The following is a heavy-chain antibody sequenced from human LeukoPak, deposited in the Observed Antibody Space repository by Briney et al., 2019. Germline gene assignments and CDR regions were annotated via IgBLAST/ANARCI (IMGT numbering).Heavy chain of an antibody. CDR2: ISSSSTYI. CDR1: GFTFSSYS. V-gene: IGHV3-21*01. J-gene: IGHJ4*02. Sequence: GGSLRLSCAASGFTFSSYSMNWVRQAPGKGLEWVSSISSSSTYIFYAVSVKGRFTISRDNAKNSLYLQMNSLRAEDTAVYYCARDVAADSWGQGTLVTVSS. D-gene: IGHD2-21*01. CDR3: ARDVAADS.